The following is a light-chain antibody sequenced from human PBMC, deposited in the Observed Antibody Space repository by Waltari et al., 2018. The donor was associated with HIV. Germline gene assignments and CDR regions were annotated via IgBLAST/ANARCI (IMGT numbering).Light chain of an antibody. J-gene: IGLJ2*01. CDR2: NNN. CDR3: AAWDDSLNGHVL. V-gene: IGLV1-44*01. CDR1: SSNIGSNH. Sequence: QSVLTQPPSASGTPGQRVTFSCSGSSSNIGSNHVDWYQKLPGTAPRLLIYNNNHRPSGVPDRFSGSKSGTSASLAISGLQSEDEADYYCAAWDDSLNGHVLFGGGTKLTVL.